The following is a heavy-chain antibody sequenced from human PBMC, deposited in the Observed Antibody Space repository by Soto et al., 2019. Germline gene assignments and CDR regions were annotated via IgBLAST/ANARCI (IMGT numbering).Heavy chain of an antibody. CDR1: GFTFSSYW. V-gene: IGHV3-74*01. D-gene: IGHD1-26*01. CDR2: INSDGRST. Sequence: EVQLVESGGGLVQPGGSLRLSCAASGFTFSSYWMHWVRHPQGKGLVWVSRINSDGRSTSYAASVKGRFTMSRDNATNTLYLQMNSLRAADTAVYYCARGGSLNWYVDLWGRGTLVTVSS. CDR3: ARGGSLNWYVDL. J-gene: IGHJ2*01.